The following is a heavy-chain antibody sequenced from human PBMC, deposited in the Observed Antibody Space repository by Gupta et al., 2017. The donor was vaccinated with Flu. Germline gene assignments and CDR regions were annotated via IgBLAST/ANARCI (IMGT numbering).Heavy chain of an antibody. CDR2: LVPIFGTA. V-gene: IGHV1-69*01. CDR3: ANSAGATYFDY. CDR1: GGNFRTYA. Sequence: QVQLVQSGAEVTKPGSSVKVSCKASGGNFRTYATSWVRQAPGQGLEWMGGLVPIFGTANYAQKFQGRVTLTADESTTTAYMELSGLRSDDTAVYYCANSAGATYFDYWGQGTLVTVSS. J-gene: IGHJ4*02. D-gene: IGHD1-26*01.